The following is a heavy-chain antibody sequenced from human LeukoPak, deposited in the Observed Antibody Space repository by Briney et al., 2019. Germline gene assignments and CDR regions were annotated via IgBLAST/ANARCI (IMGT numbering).Heavy chain of an antibody. V-gene: IGHV3-13*03. J-gene: IGHJ4*02. Sequence: LSGGSLRLSCAACGFTFSSYDMHWVRQATGKGLEWVSAIGTAGDTYYPGSVKGQFTISRDNAKNSLYLQMNSLRAEDTALYYCARVPSVVVPGRDEYYFDYWGQGTLVTVSS. D-gene: IGHD2-2*01. CDR3: ARVPSVVVPGRDEYYFDY. CDR2: IGTAGDT. CDR1: GFTFSSYD.